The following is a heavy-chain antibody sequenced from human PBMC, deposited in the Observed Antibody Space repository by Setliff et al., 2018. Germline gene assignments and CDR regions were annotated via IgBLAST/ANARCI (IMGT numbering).Heavy chain of an antibody. CDR1: GASITNINYY. CDR3: ARTGTYRYFDY. CDR2: IHYSGNT. Sequence: SETLSLTCTVSGASITNINYYWGLIRQPPGKGLEWIGRIHYSGNTYYNASLKSRVIISVDTAQNQFSLSLSSVTAADTAVYYCARTGTYRYFDYWGQGTLVTVSS. D-gene: IGHD1-1*01. V-gene: IGHV4-39*01. J-gene: IGHJ4*02.